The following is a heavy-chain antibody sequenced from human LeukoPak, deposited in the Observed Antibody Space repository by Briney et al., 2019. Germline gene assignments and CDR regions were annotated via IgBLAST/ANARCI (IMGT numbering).Heavy chain of an antibody. J-gene: IGHJ4*02. V-gene: IGHV3-7*01. Sequence: GGSRRLSCAASGFTVSRYWMSWVRQAEGKGLEWVAKIKQDGSEKYYVDSVKGRFTISRDNAKNSLYLQMNSLRAEDTAVYYCARALRSHDFWSGYYKAESFDYWGQGTLVTVSS. CDR2: IKQDGSEK. D-gene: IGHD3-3*01. CDR3: ARALRSHDFWSGYYKAESFDY. CDR1: GFTVSRYW.